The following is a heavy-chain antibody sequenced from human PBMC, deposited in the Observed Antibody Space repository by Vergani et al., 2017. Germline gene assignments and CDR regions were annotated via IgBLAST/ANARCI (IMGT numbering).Heavy chain of an antibody. CDR2: INPSGGST. CDR1: GYTFTSYY. D-gene: IGHD3-9*01. CDR3: ARSHNPGRPDWTFGP. J-gene: IGHJ5*02. Sequence: QVQLVQSGAEVKKPGASVKVSCKASGYTFTSYYMHWVRQAPGQGLEWMGIINPSGGSTSYAQKFQGRVTMTRDTSTSTVYMELSSLRSEDTAVYYCARSHNPGRPDWTFGPWGQGTLVTVSS. V-gene: IGHV1-46*01.